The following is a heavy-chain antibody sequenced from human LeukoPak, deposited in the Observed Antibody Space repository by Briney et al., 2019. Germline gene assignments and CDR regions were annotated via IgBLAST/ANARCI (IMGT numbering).Heavy chain of an antibody. CDR3: TTAGGVVVPAVKAVAGTCCFDY. CDR1: GFTFSNAW. Sequence: PGGSLRLSCAASGFTFSNAWMSWVRQAPGKGLEWVGRIKSKTDGGTTDYAAPVKGRFTISRDDSKNTLYLQMNSLKTEDTAVYYCTTAGGVVVPAVKAVAGTCCFDYWGQGTLVTVSS. J-gene: IGHJ4*02. V-gene: IGHV3-15*01. D-gene: IGHD2-2*01. CDR2: IKSKTDGGTT.